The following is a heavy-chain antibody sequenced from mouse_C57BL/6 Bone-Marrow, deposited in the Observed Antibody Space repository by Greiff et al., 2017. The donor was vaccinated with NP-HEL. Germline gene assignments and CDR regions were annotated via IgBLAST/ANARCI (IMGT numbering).Heavy chain of an antibody. Sequence: EVQGVESGGGLVQPKGSLKLSCAASGFTFNTYAMHWVRQAPGKGLEWVARIRSKSSNYATYYADSVKDRFTISRDDSQSMLYLQMNNLKTEDTAMYYCVRADDGYFLWYFDVWGTGTTVTVSS. D-gene: IGHD2-3*01. CDR2: IRSKSSNYAT. CDR1: GFTFNTYA. V-gene: IGHV10-3*01. CDR3: VRADDGYFLWYFDV. J-gene: IGHJ1*03.